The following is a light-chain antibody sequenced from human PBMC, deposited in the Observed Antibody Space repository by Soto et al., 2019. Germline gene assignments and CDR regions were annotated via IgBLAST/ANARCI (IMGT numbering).Light chain of an antibody. V-gene: IGLV4-69*01. CDR2: LNNDGSH. Sequence: LVLTQSPSASASLGASVKLTCTLSSGHSSYAIAWHQQQPEKGPRYLMKLNNDGSHSKGDGIPDRFSGSSSGAERYLTISSLQSEDEADYYCQTWGSGIHVVFGGGTKLTVL. CDR3: QTWGSGIHVV. J-gene: IGLJ2*01. CDR1: SGHSSYA.